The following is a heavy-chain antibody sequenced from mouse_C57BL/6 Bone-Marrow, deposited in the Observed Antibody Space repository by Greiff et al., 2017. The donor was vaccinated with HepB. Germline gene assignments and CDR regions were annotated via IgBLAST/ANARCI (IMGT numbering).Heavy chain of an antibody. CDR1: GYTFTSYW. J-gene: IGHJ2*01. Sequence: QVQLQQPGAELVKPGASVKLSCKASGYTFTSYWMHWVKQRPGQGLEWIGMIHPNSGSTNYNEKFKSKATLTVDNSSSTAYMQLSSLTSEDSAVYYGAREDYDGGYDFDYWGQGTTLTVSS. V-gene: IGHV1-64*01. CDR2: IHPNSGST. D-gene: IGHD2-4*01. CDR3: AREDYDGGYDFDY.